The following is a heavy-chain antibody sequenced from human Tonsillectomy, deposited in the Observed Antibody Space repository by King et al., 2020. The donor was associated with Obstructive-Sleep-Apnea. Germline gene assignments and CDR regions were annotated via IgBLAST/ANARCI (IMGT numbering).Heavy chain of an antibody. V-gene: IGHV3-7*01. Sequence: VQLVESGGGLVQPGGSLRLSCAASGFTFSSYWMSWVRQAPGKGLERVANIKQEGSEKYYVDSVKGRFTISRDNAKNSLYLQMNSLRAEDTAVYYCARVLLWFGELQIYFDYWGQGTLVTVSS. D-gene: IGHD3-10*01. CDR1: GFTFSSYW. J-gene: IGHJ4*02. CDR2: IKQEGSEK. CDR3: ARVLLWFGELQIYFDY.